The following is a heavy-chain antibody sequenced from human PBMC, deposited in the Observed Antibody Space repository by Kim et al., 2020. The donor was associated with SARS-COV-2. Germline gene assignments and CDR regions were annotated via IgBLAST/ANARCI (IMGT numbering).Heavy chain of an antibody. J-gene: IGHJ4*02. D-gene: IGHD3-10*01. CDR3: ARAYAGYYGSGSYYHDY. CDR1: GYTFTSYA. CDR2: INAGNGNT. V-gene: IGHV1-3*01. Sequence: ASVKVSCKASGYTFTSYAMHWVRQAPGQRLEWMGWINAGNGNTKYSQKFQGRVTITRDTSASTAYMELSSLRSEDTAVYYCARAYAGYYGSGSYYHDYWGQGTLVTVSS.